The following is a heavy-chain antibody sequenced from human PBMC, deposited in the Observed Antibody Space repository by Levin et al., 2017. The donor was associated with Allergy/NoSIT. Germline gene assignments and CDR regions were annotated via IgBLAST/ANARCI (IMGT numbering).Heavy chain of an antibody. CDR3: AKSIRVYYYGSGSYHD. CDR2: ISYDGSNK. V-gene: IGHV3-30*18. Sequence: GGSLRLSCAASGFTFSSYGMHWVRQAPGKGLEWVAVISYDGSNKYYADSVKGRFTISRDNSKNTLYLQMNSLRAEDTAVYYCAKSIRVYYYGSGSYHDWGQGTLVTVSS. D-gene: IGHD3-10*01. J-gene: IGHJ4*02. CDR1: GFTFSSYG.